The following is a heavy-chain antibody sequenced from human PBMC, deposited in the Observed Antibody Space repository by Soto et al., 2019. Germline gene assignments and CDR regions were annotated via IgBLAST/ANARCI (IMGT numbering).Heavy chain of an antibody. Sequence: QITLKESGPTLVKPTQTLTLTCTFSGFSLSTTGVGVGWIRQPAGKALEWLALIYWDDDKRYSPSLNSRLTITKDTSKNQVVLTMTNMDPVDTASYYCTHAMLYCIDGSCSTWFDSWGQGTLVTVSS. CDR2: IYWDDDK. D-gene: IGHD2-15*01. CDR1: GFSLSTTGVG. CDR3: THAMLYCIDGSCSTWFDS. J-gene: IGHJ5*01. V-gene: IGHV2-5*02.